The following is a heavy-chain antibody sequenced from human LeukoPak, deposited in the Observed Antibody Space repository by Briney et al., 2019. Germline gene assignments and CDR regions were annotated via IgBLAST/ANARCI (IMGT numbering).Heavy chain of an antibody. D-gene: IGHD2-15*01. Sequence: ASVKVSCKASGYTFTSYHMHWVRQAPGQGLEWMGIINPSGGSTSYAQKFQGRVTMTRDTSTSTVYMELSSLRSEDTAVYYCARDVVVVVAATPDYYYYGMDVWGKGTTVTVSS. CDR1: GYTFTSYH. V-gene: IGHV1-46*01. J-gene: IGHJ6*04. CDR3: ARDVVVVVAATPDYYYYGMDV. CDR2: INPSGGST.